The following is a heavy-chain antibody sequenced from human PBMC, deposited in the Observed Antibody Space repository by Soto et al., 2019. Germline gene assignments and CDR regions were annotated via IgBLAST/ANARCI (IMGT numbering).Heavy chain of an antibody. CDR3: AKDALISGYRGWFDP. J-gene: IGHJ5*02. V-gene: IGHV3-30*18. D-gene: IGHD1-26*01. CDR2: ISYDGSNE. CDR1: GFTFSSYA. Sequence: GGSLRLSCAASGFTFSSYAMHWVRQAPGKGLEWVAFISYDGSNEYYADSVKGRFTISRDNSANMMYLEMNSLRGDDTAVYYCAKDALISGYRGWFDPWGQGTRVTVSS.